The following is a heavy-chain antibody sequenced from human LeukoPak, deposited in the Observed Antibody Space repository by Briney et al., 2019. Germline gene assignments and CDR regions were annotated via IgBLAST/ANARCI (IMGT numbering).Heavy chain of an antibody. CDR2: IDTSDSYT. D-gene: IGHD1-26*01. CDR3: ARQQKESGSSGIDY. Sequence: GESLKISFKGSGXSFTSYCISWVRQMPGKGLEWMGRIDTSDSYTNYSPSFQGHVTISADKSISTAYLQWSSLKASDTAMYYCARQQKESGSSGIDYWGQGTLVTVSS. V-gene: IGHV5-10-1*01. CDR1: GXSFTSYC. J-gene: IGHJ4*02.